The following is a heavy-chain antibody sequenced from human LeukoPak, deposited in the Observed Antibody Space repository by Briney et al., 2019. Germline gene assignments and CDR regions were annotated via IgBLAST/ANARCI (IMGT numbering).Heavy chain of an antibody. CDR2: IKQDGSEK. V-gene: IGHV3-7*03. Sequence: GGSLRLSCAASGFTFSSYWMSWVRQAPGKGLEWVANIKQDGSEKYYVDSVKGRFTISRDNAKNSLYLQMNSLRAEDTAVYYCARTGMPTVTMGAYWGKETLFTVSS. J-gene: IGHJ4*02. D-gene: IGHD4-17*01. CDR1: GFTFSSYW. CDR3: ARTGMPTVTMGAY.